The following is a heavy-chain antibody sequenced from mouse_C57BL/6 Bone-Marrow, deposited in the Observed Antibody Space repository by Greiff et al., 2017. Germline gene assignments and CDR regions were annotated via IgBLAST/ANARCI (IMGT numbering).Heavy chain of an antibody. CDR1: GFSLSTFGMG. Sequence: QVQLKESGPGILQPSQTLSLTCSFSGFSLSTFGMGVGWIRQPSGKGLEWLAHIWWDDDKYYNPALKSRLTLSKDTSQNQVFLKIANVDTADTATDYCARIKDVGSDWYLDVWGTGTTVTVSS. V-gene: IGHV8-8*01. J-gene: IGHJ1*03. CDR2: IWWDDDK. D-gene: IGHD1-1*01. CDR3: ARIKDVGSDWYLDV.